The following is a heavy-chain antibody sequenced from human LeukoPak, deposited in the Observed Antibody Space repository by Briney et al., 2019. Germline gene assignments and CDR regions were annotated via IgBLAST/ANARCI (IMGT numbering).Heavy chain of an antibody. Sequence: GESLMISCQASGYIFTNYWIGWVRQMPGKGLESMGIIYPADSDTTYSPSFRGQVTISADKSINAVYLQWSSLKASDTAMYYCARKTLGYCSSTSCWGAFDIWGQGTIVTVSS. CDR1: GYIFTNYW. CDR3: ARKTLGYCSSTSCWGAFDI. CDR2: IYPADSDT. D-gene: IGHD2-2*01. V-gene: IGHV5-51*01. J-gene: IGHJ3*02.